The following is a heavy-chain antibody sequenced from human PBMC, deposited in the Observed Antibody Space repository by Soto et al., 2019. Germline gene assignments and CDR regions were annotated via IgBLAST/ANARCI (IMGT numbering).Heavy chain of an antibody. D-gene: IGHD7-27*01. CDR3: ARDLSWGSNWYYYMDV. J-gene: IGHJ6*03. Sequence: EVQLVESGGGLVQPGGSLRLSCATSGFILSDCAMNWVRQAPGKGLEWVSYISSSSSVIDYADSVKGRFTVSRDNARNSLYLRMNSLRAEDTAVYYCARDLSWGSNWYYYMDVWGNGTTVTVSS. V-gene: IGHV3-48*01. CDR1: GFILSDCA. CDR2: ISSSSSVI.